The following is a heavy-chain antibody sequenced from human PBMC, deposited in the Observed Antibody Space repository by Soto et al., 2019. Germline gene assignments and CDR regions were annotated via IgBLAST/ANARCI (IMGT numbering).Heavy chain of an antibody. J-gene: IGHJ3*02. Sequence: PSETLSLTCTVSGGSISSGDYYWSWIRQPPGKGLEWIGYIYYSGSTYYNPSHKSRVTISVDTSKNQFSLKLSSVTAADTAVYYCARLLRFLDKWDAFDIWGQGTMVTVSS. D-gene: IGHD3-3*01. CDR3: ARLLRFLDKWDAFDI. CDR2: IYYSGST. CDR1: GGSISSGDYY. V-gene: IGHV4-30-4*01.